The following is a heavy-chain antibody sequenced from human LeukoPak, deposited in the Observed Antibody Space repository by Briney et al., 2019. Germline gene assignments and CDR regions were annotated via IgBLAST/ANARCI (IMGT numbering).Heavy chain of an antibody. V-gene: IGHV3-9*01. CDR3: AKDMGVVPAATVDY. Sequence: GGSLRLPCAASGFTFDDYAMHWVRQAPGKGLEWVSGISWNSGSIGYADSVKGRFTISRDNAKNSLYLQMNRLRAEDTALYYCAKDMGVVPAATVDYWGQGTLVTVSS. D-gene: IGHD2-2*01. CDR2: ISWNSGSI. J-gene: IGHJ4*02. CDR1: GFTFDDYA.